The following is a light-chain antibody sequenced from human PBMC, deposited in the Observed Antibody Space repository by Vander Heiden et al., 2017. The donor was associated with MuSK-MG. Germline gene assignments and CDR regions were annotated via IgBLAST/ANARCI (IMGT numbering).Light chain of an antibody. CDR1: QSVSSN. V-gene: IGKV3-11*01. CDR2: DTS. CDR3: QRRGNWPPNT. J-gene: IGKJ2*01. Sequence: IVLTQSPDTLSLSPGGRATLSCRASQSVSSNLAWYQQKPGQAPRLLIFDTSTRAAGIPARFGGSGFGTDFTLTINRLEPGDSAVYYCQRRGNWPPNTFGQGTKLEI.